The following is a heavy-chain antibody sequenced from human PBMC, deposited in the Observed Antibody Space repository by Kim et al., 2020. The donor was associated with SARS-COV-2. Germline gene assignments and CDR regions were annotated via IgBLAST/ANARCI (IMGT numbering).Heavy chain of an antibody. Sequence: AQKLQGRVTMTTDTSTSTAYMELRSLRSDDTAVYYCARTTDFWSGYPIDYWGQGTLVTVSS. V-gene: IGHV1-18*01. D-gene: IGHD3-3*01. J-gene: IGHJ4*02. CDR3: ARTTDFWSGYPIDY.